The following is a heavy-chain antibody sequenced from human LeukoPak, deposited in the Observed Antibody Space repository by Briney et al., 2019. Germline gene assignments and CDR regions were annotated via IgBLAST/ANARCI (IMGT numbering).Heavy chain of an antibody. CDR3: AKTDDYNSGWFDL. D-gene: IGHD6-19*01. Sequence: PGGSLRLSCAASGFTFRSVWMSWVRQAPGKGLEWVAYINQGGSAEKYVDSVKGRFTISRDDAKNSLYLQMSGLRAEDTAVYYCAKTDDYNSGWFDLWGQGTLVTVSS. CDR1: GFTFRSVW. CDR2: INQGGSAE. J-gene: IGHJ5*02. V-gene: IGHV3-7*02.